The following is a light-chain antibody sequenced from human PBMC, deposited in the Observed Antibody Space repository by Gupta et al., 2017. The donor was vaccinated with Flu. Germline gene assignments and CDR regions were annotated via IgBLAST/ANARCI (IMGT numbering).Light chain of an antibody. J-gene: IGKJ1*01. V-gene: IGKV2-28*01. CDR2: LGS. CDR3: MQALQTWT. Sequence: DLVMTQSPLSLPVTPGEPASISCRYSQSLLHSNGYNYLDWYLQKPGQSPQLLIYLGSNRASGVPDRFSGSGSGTDFTLKISRVEAEDVGVYYCMQALQTWTFGQGTKVEIK. CDR1: QSLLHSNGYNY.